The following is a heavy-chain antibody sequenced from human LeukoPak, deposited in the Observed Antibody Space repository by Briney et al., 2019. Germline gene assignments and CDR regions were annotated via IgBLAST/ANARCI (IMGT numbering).Heavy chain of an antibody. V-gene: IGHV3-11*01. CDR2: ISSSGSTI. CDR3: AREGSSGYDY. D-gene: IGHD3-22*01. CDR1: GFTLRYG. J-gene: IGHJ4*02. Sequence: PGGSLRLSCAASGFTLRYGMSWVRQAPGKGLEWVSYISSSGSTIYYAGSVKGRFTVSRDNAKNSLYLQINSLRAEDTAVYYCAREGSSGYDYWGQGTLVTVSS.